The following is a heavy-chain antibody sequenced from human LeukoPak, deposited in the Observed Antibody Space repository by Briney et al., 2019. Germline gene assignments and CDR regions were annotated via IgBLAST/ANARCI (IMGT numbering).Heavy chain of an antibody. D-gene: IGHD6-13*01. CDR3: ARGVPLSSSWARGYYYYYMDV. V-gene: IGHV4-34*01. Sequence: LSCAASGFTYSNAWMSWVRQPPGKGLEWIGEINHSGSTNYNPSLKSRVTISVDTSKNQFSLKLSSVTAADTAVYYCARGVPLSSSWARGYYYYYMDVWGKGTTVTVSS. CDR1: GFTYSNAW. J-gene: IGHJ6*03. CDR2: INHSGST.